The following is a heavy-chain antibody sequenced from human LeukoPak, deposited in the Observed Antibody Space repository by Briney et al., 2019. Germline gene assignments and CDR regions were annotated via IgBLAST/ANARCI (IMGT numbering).Heavy chain of an antibody. J-gene: IGHJ4*02. D-gene: IGHD5-18*01. CDR3: AKGGLRTYYFDY. V-gene: IGHV3-23*01. CDR1: GFTFSSYA. CDR2: ISGSGAGT. Sequence: GGSLRLSCAASGFTFSSYAMTWVRQAPGKGLEWVSAISGSGAGTYYADSVKGRFTISRDNSKNTLYLQMNSLRAEDTAVYYCAKGGLRTYYFDYWGQGTLVTVST.